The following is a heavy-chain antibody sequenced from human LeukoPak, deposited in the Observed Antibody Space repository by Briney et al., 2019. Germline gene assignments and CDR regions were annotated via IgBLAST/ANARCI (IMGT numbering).Heavy chain of an antibody. J-gene: IGHJ4*02. Sequence: SETLSLTCTVSGGSVSSYSWSWIRQPARKGLEWIGRIYASGNTNYSPSLKSRVTMSLDTSKNQFSLNLSSVTAADTAVYYCARAQDCSSGCYRFFDYWGQGTLVTVSS. CDR3: ARAQDCSSGCYRFFDY. V-gene: IGHV4-4*07. CDR2: IYASGNT. CDR1: GGSVSSYS. D-gene: IGHD6-19*01.